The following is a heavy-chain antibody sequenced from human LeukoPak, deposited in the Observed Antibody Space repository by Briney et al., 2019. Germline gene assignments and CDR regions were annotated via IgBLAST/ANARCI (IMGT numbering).Heavy chain of an antibody. J-gene: IGHJ4*02. Sequence: ASVKVSCEASGYTFTGYYMHWVRQAPGQGLEWMGWINPNSGGTNYAQKFQGRVTMTRDTSISTAYMELSRLRSDDTAVYYCAREYYDSSGYYYFDYWGQGTLVTVSS. CDR1: GYTFTGYY. D-gene: IGHD3-22*01. CDR2: INPNSGGT. CDR3: AREYYDSSGYYYFDY. V-gene: IGHV1-2*02.